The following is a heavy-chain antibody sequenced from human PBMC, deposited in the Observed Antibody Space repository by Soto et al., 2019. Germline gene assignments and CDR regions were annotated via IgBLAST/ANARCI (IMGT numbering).Heavy chain of an antibody. J-gene: IGHJ4*02. CDR1: GYTFTSYG. CDR2: ISAYNGNT. CDR3: AREDVVPAAVDY. V-gene: IGHV1-18*01. D-gene: IGHD2-2*01. Sequence: ASVKVSCKASGYTFTSYGISWVRQAPGQGLEWMGWISAYNGNTNYAQKLQGRVTMTRDTSTSTVYMELSSLRSEDTAVYYCAREDVVPAAVDYWGQGTLVTVSS.